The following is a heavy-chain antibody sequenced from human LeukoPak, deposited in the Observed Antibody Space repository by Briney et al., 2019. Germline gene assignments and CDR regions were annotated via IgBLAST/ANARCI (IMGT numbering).Heavy chain of an antibody. D-gene: IGHD1-14*01. CDR2: VHTSGST. Sequence: SETLSLTCTVSGGSISGDYWSWIRQTAGKGLEWIGRVHTSGSTNYNPSLTSRLTLSQDTSKNQFYLRLTSVTAADTAVYYCARDGGTYRNFDYWGQGTLVTVSS. V-gene: IGHV4-4*07. J-gene: IGHJ4*02. CDR1: GGSISGDY. CDR3: ARDGGTYRNFDY.